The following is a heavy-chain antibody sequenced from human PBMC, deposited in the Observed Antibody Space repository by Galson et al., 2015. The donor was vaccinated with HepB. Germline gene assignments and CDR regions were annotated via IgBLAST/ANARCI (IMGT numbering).Heavy chain of an antibody. CDR1: GFTFSSYA. Sequence: SLRLSCAASGFTFSSYAMSWVRQAPGKGLEWVSAISGSGGSTYYADSVKGRFTISRDNSKNTLYLQMNSLRAEDTAVYYCAKELGYYDSSGYYYRDYFDYWGQGTLVTVSS. D-gene: IGHD3-22*01. J-gene: IGHJ4*02. CDR3: AKELGYYDSSGYYYRDYFDY. CDR2: ISGSGGST. V-gene: IGHV3-23*01.